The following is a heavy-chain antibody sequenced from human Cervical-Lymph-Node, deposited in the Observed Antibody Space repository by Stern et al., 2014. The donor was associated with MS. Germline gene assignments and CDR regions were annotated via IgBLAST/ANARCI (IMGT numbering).Heavy chain of an antibody. CDR3: ARAQDYSNVVANY. V-gene: IGHV1-46*03. D-gene: IGHD2-8*01. CDR1: GYTFTNYY. CDR2: ISPTTGRT. Sequence: VQLVESGAEVKKPGASMRISCKASGYTFTNYYVHWVRQAPGQRLEWMGIISPTTGRTSYAQRSQGRVTMTRDTSTNTAYMELSSLGPEDTAVYFCARAQDYSNVVANYWGQGTLVTVSS. J-gene: IGHJ4*02.